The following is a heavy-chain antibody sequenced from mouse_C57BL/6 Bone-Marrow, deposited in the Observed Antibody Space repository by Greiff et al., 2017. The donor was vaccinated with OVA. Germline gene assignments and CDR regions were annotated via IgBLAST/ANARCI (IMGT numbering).Heavy chain of an antibody. CDR2: INPNNGGT. D-gene: IGHD1-1*01. CDR1: GYTFTDYN. Sequence: EVQLQQPGPELVKPGASVKMSCKASGYTFTDYNMHWVKQSHGKSLEWIGYINPNNGGTSYNQKFKGKATLTVNKSSSTAYMELRSLTSEDSAVYYCARGAVVADYYAMDYWGQGTSVTVSS. CDR3: ARGAVVADYYAMDY. V-gene: IGHV1-22*01. J-gene: IGHJ4*01.